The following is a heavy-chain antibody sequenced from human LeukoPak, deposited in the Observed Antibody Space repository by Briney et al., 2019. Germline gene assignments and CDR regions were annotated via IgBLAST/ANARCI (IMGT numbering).Heavy chain of an antibody. Sequence: GGSLRLSCAASGFTFSSYAMSWVRQAPGKGLEWVSAISGSGGSTYYADSVKGRFTISRDNSKNTLYLQMNSLRAEDTAVYYCAKDHWSSLSGGSFDYWGQGTLVTVSS. CDR2: ISGSGGST. V-gene: IGHV3-23*01. J-gene: IGHJ4*02. CDR1: GFTFSSYA. CDR3: AKDHWSSLSGGSFDY. D-gene: IGHD6-19*01.